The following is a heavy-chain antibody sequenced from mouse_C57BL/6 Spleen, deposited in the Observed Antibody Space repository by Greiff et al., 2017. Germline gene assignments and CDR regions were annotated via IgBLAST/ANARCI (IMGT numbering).Heavy chain of an antibody. V-gene: IGHV1-15*01. CDR2: IDPETGGT. Sequence: QVQLKESGAELVRPGASVTLSCKASGYTFTDYEMNWVKQTPVHGLDWIGAIDPETGGTAYHQKFKGKAILTADKSSSKAYMELRSLTSEDSAVYYGTGGGYYFDFWGQGTTLTVSS. CDR3: TGGGYYFDF. J-gene: IGHJ2*01. CDR1: GYTFTDYE.